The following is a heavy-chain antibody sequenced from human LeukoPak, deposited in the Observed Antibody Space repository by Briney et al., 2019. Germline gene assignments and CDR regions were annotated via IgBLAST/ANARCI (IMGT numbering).Heavy chain of an antibody. CDR3: ARGQSSGSFDY. V-gene: IGHV1-8*01. J-gene: IGHJ4*02. D-gene: IGHD3-10*01. Sequence: GASVKVSCKASGYTFFSYAMNWVGQATGQGREWRGWMNPNSGNTGYAQKFQGRVTMTRNTSISTAYMELSSLRSEDTAVYYCARGQSSGSFDYWGQGTLVTVSS. CDR2: MNPNSGNT. CDR1: GYTFFSYA.